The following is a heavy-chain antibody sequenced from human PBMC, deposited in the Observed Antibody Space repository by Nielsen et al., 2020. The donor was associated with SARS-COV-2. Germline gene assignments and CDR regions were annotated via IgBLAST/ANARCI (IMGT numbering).Heavy chain of an antibody. Sequence: GESLKISCAASRFTFINYGMHWVRQAPGKGLEWVAVISYDGNNKYYADSVKGRFTISRDNSKNTLYLQMNSLRAEDTAVYYCAKISFGWGFDSWGQGTLVTVSS. D-gene: IGHD6-19*01. CDR2: ISYDGNNK. CDR1: RFTFINYG. CDR3: AKISFGWGFDS. V-gene: IGHV3-30*18. J-gene: IGHJ5*01.